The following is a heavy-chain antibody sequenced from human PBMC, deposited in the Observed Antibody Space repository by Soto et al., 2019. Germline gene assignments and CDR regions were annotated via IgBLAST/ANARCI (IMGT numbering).Heavy chain of an antibody. CDR1: GFTFSSYS. Sequence: GGSLRLSCAASGFTFSSYSMNWVRQAPGKGLEWVSSISSSSSYIYYADSVKGRFTISRDNAKNSLYLQMNSLRAEDTAVYYCARAQPVFYDFWSGYCDYWGQGTL. V-gene: IGHV3-21*01. D-gene: IGHD3-3*01. CDR2: ISSSSSYI. J-gene: IGHJ4*02. CDR3: ARAQPVFYDFWSGYCDY.